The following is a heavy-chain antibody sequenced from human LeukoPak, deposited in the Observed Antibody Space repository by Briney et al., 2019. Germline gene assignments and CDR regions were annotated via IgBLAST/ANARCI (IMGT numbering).Heavy chain of an antibody. V-gene: IGHV1-2*02. CDR1: GYTFTGYY. CDR2: INPNTGGT. Sequence: ASVKVSCKASGYTFTGYYMHWVRQAPGQGLEWMGWINPNTGGTNFAQKFQGRVTMTRDTSISTAYMELSRLTFDDTAVYYCAREFPSSSNWYAKWFDPWGQGTLVTVSP. CDR3: AREFPSSSNWYAKWFDP. J-gene: IGHJ5*02. D-gene: IGHD6-13*01.